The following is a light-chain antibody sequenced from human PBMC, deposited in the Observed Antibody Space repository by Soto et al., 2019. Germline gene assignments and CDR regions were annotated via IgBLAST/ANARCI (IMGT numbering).Light chain of an antibody. Sequence: IVLTQSPGTLSLSPGERATLSCRASQSVGRRYLAWYQQKPRQAPMLLIYDTSERASDITDRFSGSGFGTDFTLTIRRLVAEYFAVYYCQYQGTFGGGTKVEIK. CDR3: QYQGT. CDR1: QSVGRRY. J-gene: IGKJ4*01. CDR2: DTS. V-gene: IGKV3-20*01.